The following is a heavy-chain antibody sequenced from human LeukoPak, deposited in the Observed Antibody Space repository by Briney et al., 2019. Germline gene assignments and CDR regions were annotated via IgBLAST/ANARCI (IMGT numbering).Heavy chain of an antibody. CDR1: GGSFSGYY. CDR2: INHSGST. J-gene: IGHJ4*02. CDR3: ARGRWKGYCGH. Sequence: SETLSLTCAVYGGSFSGYYWSWIRQPPGKGLEWIGEINHSGSTNYNPSLKSRVTISVDTSKNQFSLKLSSVTAADTAVYYCARGRWKGYCGHWGQGTLVTVSS. V-gene: IGHV4-34*01. D-gene: IGHD5-12*01.